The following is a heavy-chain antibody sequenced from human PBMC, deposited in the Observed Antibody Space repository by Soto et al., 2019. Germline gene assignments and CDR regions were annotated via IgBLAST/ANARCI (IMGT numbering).Heavy chain of an antibody. Sequence: EVQLVESGGGLVQPGGSLRLSCVVSGFTFSNYDMYWVRQATGKGLEWVSAIASAGDTYYADSVKGRFTISRENAGDSLFLQMSSLRVGDTAVYYCVALGAHIFWGQGTLVTVSS. CDR2: IASAGDT. D-gene: IGHD2-8*02. J-gene: IGHJ4*02. CDR1: GFTFSNYD. V-gene: IGHV3-13*04. CDR3: VALGAHIF.